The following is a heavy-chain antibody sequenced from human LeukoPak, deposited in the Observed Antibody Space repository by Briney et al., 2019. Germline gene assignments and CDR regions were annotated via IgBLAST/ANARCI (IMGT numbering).Heavy chain of an antibody. D-gene: IGHD6-6*01. CDR3: ARVVDAFDI. V-gene: IGHV4-59*01. CDR2: IYYSGST. J-gene: IGHJ3*02. CDR1: GGSISSYY. Sequence: SETLSLTCTVSGGSISSYYWSWIRQPPGKGLEWIGYIYYSGSTNYNPSLKSRVTISVDTSKNQFSLKLSSVTAADTAAYYCARVVDAFDIWGQGTMVTVSS.